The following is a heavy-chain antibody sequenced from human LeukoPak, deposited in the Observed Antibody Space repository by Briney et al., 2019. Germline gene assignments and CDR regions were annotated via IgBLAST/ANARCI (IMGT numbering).Heavy chain of an antibody. CDR2: INPNSGST. CDR1: GYTFTDYY. CDR3: ARVLFWNDRLFYFDY. D-gene: IGHD1-1*01. Sequence: ASVKVSCKASGYTFTDYYMHWVRQVPGQGLPWMGWINPNSGSTNYAQKFQGRVTMTRDTSISTAYMELSRLISDDTGVYYCARVLFWNDRLFYFDYWGQGTLVTVSS. V-gene: IGHV1-2*02. J-gene: IGHJ4*02.